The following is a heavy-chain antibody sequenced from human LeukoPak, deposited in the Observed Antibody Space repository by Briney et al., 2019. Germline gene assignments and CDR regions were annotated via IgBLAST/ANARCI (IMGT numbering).Heavy chain of an antibody. J-gene: IGHJ6*02. CDR1: GYTFTSYG. CDR2: MNPNSGNT. Sequence: ASVKVSCKASGYTFTSYGISWVRQAPGQGLEWMGWMNPNSGNTGYAQKFQGRVTMTRNTSISTAYMELSSLRSEDTAVYYCARATREVTMIVVVTRYYYYGMDVWGQGTTVTVSS. D-gene: IGHD3-22*01. CDR3: ARATREVTMIVVVTRYYYYGMDV. V-gene: IGHV1-8*02.